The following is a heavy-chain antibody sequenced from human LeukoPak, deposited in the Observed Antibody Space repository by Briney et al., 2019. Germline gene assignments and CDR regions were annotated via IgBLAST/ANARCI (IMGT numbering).Heavy chain of an antibody. V-gene: IGHV1-18*01. CDR2: ISAYNGNT. Sequence: ASVKVSCKASGYTFTSYGISWVRQAPGQGLEWMGWISAYNGNTNYAQKLQGRVTMTTDTSTSTAYMELSRLRSDDTAVYYCARDLWGYCTNSECSGYMDVWGKGTTVTVSS. J-gene: IGHJ6*03. D-gene: IGHD2-8*01. CDR1: GYTFTSYG. CDR3: ARDLWGYCTNSECSGYMDV.